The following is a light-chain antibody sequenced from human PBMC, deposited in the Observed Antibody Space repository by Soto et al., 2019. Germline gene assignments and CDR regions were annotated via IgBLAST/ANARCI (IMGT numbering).Light chain of an antibody. CDR3: QQYENIPT. Sequence: DIQMTQSPASLSACVGDRVTITCQASQNIKNYLNWYQQKPGRAPKLLIYDASNLEAGVPSSLRGSGSGTDFTFTISSMKPEDIATYYCQQYENIPTFGHGTRLEIK. CDR1: QNIKNY. V-gene: IGKV1-33*01. CDR2: DAS. J-gene: IGKJ5*01.